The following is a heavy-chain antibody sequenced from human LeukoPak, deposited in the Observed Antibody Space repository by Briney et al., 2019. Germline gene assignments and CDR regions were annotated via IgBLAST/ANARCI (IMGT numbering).Heavy chain of an antibody. CDR2: ISSGGSTI. J-gene: IGHJ4*02. Sequence: GGPLRLSCAASGFTFSSYEMNWVRQAPGKGLEWVSYISSGGSTIYYADSVRGRFTISRDNAKNSLYLQMNSLRAEDTAVYYCARAVGYSGFSDYWGQGTLVTVSS. V-gene: IGHV3-48*03. CDR3: ARAVGYSGFSDY. CDR1: GFTFSSYE. D-gene: IGHD5-12*01.